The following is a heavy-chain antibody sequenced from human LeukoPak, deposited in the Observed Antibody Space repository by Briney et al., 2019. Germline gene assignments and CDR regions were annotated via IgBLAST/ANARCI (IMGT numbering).Heavy chain of an antibody. J-gene: IGHJ6*03. V-gene: IGHV4-39*01. D-gene: IGHD2-2*01. CDR1: VGSICSSSYY. Sequence: PSETLSLTCTVSVGSICSSSYYWGWICQPPVKGLEWVGSIYYSGSTYYNASPKRPVTISLDTAQNQFSLQLSSVTAADTAVYYCARSHSVYCSSTSCYCMDVWGKGTTVTVSS. CDR3: ARSHSVYCSSTSCYCMDV. CDR2: IYYSGST.